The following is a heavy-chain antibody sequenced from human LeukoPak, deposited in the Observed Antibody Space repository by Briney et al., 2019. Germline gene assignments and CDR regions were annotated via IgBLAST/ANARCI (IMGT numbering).Heavy chain of an antibody. CDR1: GYDLSSYW. CDR3: ARRFCSGGSCYDY. Sequence: GESLKISCQGYGYDLSSYWIAWVRQMPGRGLEWMGIIYPDDSDARYSPSFQGQVTFSADKSINTAYLQWSSPKASDTAFYYCARRFCSGGSCYDYWGQGTLVTVSS. D-gene: IGHD2-15*01. CDR2: IYPDDSDA. V-gene: IGHV5-51*01. J-gene: IGHJ4*02.